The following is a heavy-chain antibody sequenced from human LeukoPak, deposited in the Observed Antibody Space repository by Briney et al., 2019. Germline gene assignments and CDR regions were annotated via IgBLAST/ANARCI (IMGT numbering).Heavy chain of an antibody. CDR1: GGSISSYY. CDR3: ARSSYSSSRFDFDY. Sequence: SETLSLTCTVSGGSISSYYWSWIRQPPGKGLEWIGYIYYSGSTNYNPSLKSRVTISVDTSKNQFSLKLSSVTAADTAVYYCARSSYSSSRFDFDYWGQGTLVTVSS. D-gene: IGHD6-6*01. V-gene: IGHV4-59*01. J-gene: IGHJ4*02. CDR2: IYYSGST.